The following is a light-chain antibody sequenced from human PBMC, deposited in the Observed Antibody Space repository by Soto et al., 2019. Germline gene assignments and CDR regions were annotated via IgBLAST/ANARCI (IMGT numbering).Light chain of an antibody. J-gene: IGKJ5*01. CDR3: MQALQTPIP. Sequence: DIVMTQSPLSLPVTPVDPASISFRSSQILLHSNGYNYLDWYLQKPGQSPQLLIYLGSNRASGVPDRFSGSGSGTDFTLKISRVEAEDVGVYYCMQALQTPIPFGQGTRLEIK. CDR2: LGS. V-gene: IGKV2-28*01. CDR1: QILLHSNGYNY.